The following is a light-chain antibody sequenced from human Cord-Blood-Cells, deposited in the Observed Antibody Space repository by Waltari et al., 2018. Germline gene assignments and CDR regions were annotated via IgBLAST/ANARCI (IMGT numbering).Light chain of an antibody. V-gene: IGKV3-20*01. Sequence: EIVLTPSPGTLSLSPGERATLPCRASPSVSSSYLAWYQQKPGQAPRLLIYGASSRATGIPDRFSGSGSGTDFTLTISGLEPEDFAVYDCQQYGSSPWTFGQGTKVESK. CDR1: PSVSSSY. J-gene: IGKJ1*01. CDR2: GAS. CDR3: QQYGSSPWT.